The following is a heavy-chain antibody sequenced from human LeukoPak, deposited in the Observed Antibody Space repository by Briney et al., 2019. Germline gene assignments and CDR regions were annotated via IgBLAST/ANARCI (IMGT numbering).Heavy chain of an antibody. CDR1: GYTFTSYD. Sequence: PGASVKVSCKASGYTFTSYDINWVRQATGQGLEWMGWMNPNSGNTGYAQKFQGRVTVTRNTSISTAYMELSSLRSEDTAVYYCARGSNYDFWSGYYAYYYYYGMDVWGQGTTVTVSS. V-gene: IGHV1-8*01. D-gene: IGHD3-3*01. J-gene: IGHJ6*02. CDR2: MNPNSGNT. CDR3: ARGSNYDFWSGYYAYYYYYGMDV.